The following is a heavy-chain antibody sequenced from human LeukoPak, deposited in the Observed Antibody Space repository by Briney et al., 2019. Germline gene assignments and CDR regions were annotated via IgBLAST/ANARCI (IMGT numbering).Heavy chain of an antibody. CDR3: ARAVGYCSSTSCSASPYFDY. V-gene: IGHV4-59*01. J-gene: IGHJ4*02. Sequence: SETLSLTCTVSGGSLSSYYWSWIRQPPGKGLEWIGYIYYSGSTNYNPSLKSRVTISVDTSKNQFSLKLSSVTAADTAVYYCARAVGYCSSTSCSASPYFDYWGQGTLVTVSS. D-gene: IGHD2-2*01. CDR2: IYYSGST. CDR1: GGSLSSYY.